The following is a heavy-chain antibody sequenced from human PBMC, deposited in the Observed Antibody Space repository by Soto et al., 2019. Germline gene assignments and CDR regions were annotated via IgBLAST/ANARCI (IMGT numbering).Heavy chain of an antibody. V-gene: IGHV3-48*01. CDR2: ISSSSGTI. Sequence: GGSLRLSCAAYGFTFSDYTMNWVRQAPGKGLEWLSYISSSSGTIYNADSVKGRFTISRDNVKNSLYLQMNSLRAEDTAVYYGAGMCGDASCFNAFDIWGQGTMVTVSS. CDR3: AGMCGDASCFNAFDI. D-gene: IGHD2-15*01. CDR1: GFTFSDYT. J-gene: IGHJ3*02.